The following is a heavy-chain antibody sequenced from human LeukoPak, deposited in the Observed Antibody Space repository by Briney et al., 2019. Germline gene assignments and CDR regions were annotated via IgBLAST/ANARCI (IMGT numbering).Heavy chain of an antibody. Sequence: ASVKVSCKASGYTFTSYGISWVRQAPGQGLEWMGWISAYNGNTNYAQKLQGRVTMTTDTSTSTAYMELRSLRSDDTAVYYCARTRSTVVPAACDYWGQGTLVTVSS. CDR3: ARTRSTVVPAACDY. V-gene: IGHV1-18*01. D-gene: IGHD2-2*01. CDR2: ISAYNGNT. CDR1: GYTFTSYG. J-gene: IGHJ4*02.